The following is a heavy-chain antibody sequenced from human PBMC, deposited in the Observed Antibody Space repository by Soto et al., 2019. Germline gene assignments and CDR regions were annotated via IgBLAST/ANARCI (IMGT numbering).Heavy chain of an antibody. D-gene: IGHD6-13*01. Sequence: SDTLSLTCTVSGGSVSSGSYYWSWIRQPPGKGLEWIGYIYYSGSTNYNPSLKSRVTISVDTSKNQFSLKLSSVTAADTAVYYCARDEGVSGYYYGMDVWGQGTTVTVSS. V-gene: IGHV4-61*01. CDR3: ARDEGVSGYYYGMDV. CDR1: GGSVSSGSYY. CDR2: IYYSGST. J-gene: IGHJ6*02.